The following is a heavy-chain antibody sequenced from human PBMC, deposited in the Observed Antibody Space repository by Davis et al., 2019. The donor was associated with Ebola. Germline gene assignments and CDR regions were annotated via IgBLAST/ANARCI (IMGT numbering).Heavy chain of an antibody. CDR2: IYYSGST. D-gene: IGHD3-10*01. Sequence: MPSETLSLTCTVSGGSISSSSYYWSWIRQPPGKGLEWIGYIYYSGSTNYNPSLKSRVTISVDTSKNQFSLKLSSVTAADTAVYYCARHRSVRGPANAPFDYWGQGTLVTVSS. CDR3: ARHRSVRGPANAPFDY. CDR1: GGSISSSSYY. V-gene: IGHV4-61*05. J-gene: IGHJ4*02.